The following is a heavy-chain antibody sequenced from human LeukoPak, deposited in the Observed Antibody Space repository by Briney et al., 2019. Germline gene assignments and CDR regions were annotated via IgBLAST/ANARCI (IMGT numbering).Heavy chain of an antibody. Sequence: GRSLRLSCAASGFTFNSYAMHWVRQAPGEGLEWVAVISYDVTNKYYADSVKGRFTISRDNSKNTLYLQMNSLRAEDTAVYYCARGNLVRGVMNGNWFDPRGQGTLVTVSS. CDR1: GFTFNSYA. CDR3: ARGNLVRGVMNGNWFDP. V-gene: IGHV3-30*04. J-gene: IGHJ5*02. D-gene: IGHD3-10*01. CDR2: ISYDVTNK.